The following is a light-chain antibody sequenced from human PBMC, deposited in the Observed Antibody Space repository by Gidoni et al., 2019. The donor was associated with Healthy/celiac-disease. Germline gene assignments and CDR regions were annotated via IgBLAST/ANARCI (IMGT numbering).Light chain of an antibody. V-gene: IGKV3-15*01. CDR1: ETIDYK. CDR3: QQYSNWPPFT. Sequence: DTVLTQSPVTLSVSSGERAALSCRASETIDYKLAWYQQKPGQALRLLIYGASSRATGVPDRFRGSGSGTEFTLTISSLQSEDCAFYYCQQYSNWPPFTFGGGTKVEMK. CDR2: GAS. J-gene: IGKJ4*01.